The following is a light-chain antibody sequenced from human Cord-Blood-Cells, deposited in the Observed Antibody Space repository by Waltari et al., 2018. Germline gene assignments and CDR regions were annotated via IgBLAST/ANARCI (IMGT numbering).Light chain of an antibody. CDR2: DVS. CDR1: SSDVGGYNY. CDR3: SSYTSSSTWV. Sequence: QSALTQPASVSGSPGQSITISCTGTSSDVGGYNYVSWYQQHPGKAPKLSIYDVSNRPSGVSNRFSGSKSXNTASLTISGLQAEDEADYYCSSYTSSSTWVFGGGTKLTVL. J-gene: IGLJ3*02. V-gene: IGLV2-14*03.